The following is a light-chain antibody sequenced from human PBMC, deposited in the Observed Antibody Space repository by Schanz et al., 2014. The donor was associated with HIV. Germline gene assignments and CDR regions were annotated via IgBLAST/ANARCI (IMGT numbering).Light chain of an antibody. J-gene: IGLJ3*02. CDR1: TSNIGSNH. CDR2: ANN. V-gene: IGLV1-44*01. CDR3: AAWDDSLNGWV. Sequence: QSVLTQPPSASGTPGQRVTISCSGSTSNIGSNHVDWYQQLPGTAPRLLIQANNQRPSGVPDRFSGSTSGTSASLVISGLQSEDEADYYCAAWDDSLNGWVFGGGTKLTVL.